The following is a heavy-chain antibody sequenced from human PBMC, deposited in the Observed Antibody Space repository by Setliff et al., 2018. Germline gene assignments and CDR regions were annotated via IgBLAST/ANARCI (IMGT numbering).Heavy chain of an antibody. D-gene: IGHD2-2*02. Sequence: SETRSLTCTVSGGSISSGGYYWSWIRQPPGKGLEWLGEINHSGSTNCNPSLKSRVTISVDTSKNQFSLRLSSVTAADTAVYYCARDRQYCSSTSCYTSYFYYYAMDIWGQGTTVTVSS. J-gene: IGHJ6*02. CDR3: ARDRQYCSSTSCYTSYFYYYAMDI. CDR1: GGSISSGGYY. V-gene: IGHV4-39*07. CDR2: INHSGST.